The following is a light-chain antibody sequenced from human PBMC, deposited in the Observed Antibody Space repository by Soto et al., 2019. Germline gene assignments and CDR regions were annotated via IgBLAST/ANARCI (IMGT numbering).Light chain of an antibody. J-gene: IGLJ2*01. CDR3: SSYAGSNNVEV. V-gene: IGLV2-8*01. CDR2: EVS. Sequence: QSALTQPPSASGSPGQSVTISCTGTSSDIGGYNYVYWYQQHPGKAPKLMIYEVSKRPSGVPDRFSGSKSGNTASLTVSGLQAEDEADYYCSSYAGSNNVEVFGGGTKVTVL. CDR1: SSDIGGYNY.